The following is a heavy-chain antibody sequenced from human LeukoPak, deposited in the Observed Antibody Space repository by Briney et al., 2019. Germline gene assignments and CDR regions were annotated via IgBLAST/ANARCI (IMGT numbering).Heavy chain of an antibody. V-gene: IGHV3-30*18. CDR3: AKGRGSSSWYTVRSYYYYGMDV. Sequence: GRSLRLSCAASGFTFSSYGMHWVRQAPGKGLEWVAVISYDGSNKYYADSVKGRLTISRDNSKDTLYLQMNSLRAEDTAVYYCAKGRGSSSWYTVRSYYYYGMDVWGQGTTVTVSS. D-gene: IGHD6-13*01. CDR2: ISYDGSNK. CDR1: GFTFSSYG. J-gene: IGHJ6*02.